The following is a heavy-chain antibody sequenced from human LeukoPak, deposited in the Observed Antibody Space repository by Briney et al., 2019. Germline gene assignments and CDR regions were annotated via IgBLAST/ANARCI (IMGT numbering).Heavy chain of an antibody. Sequence: GGSLRLSCAASGFTLSDHYMDWVRQAPGKGLEWVGRIRKKANSDTTEYAASVKGRFTISRDDSKNSLYLQMNSLRAEDTAVYYCAKDRNTDFGVLFVDYYYYMDVWGKGTTVTVSS. J-gene: IGHJ6*03. V-gene: IGHV3-72*01. CDR1: GFTLSDHY. D-gene: IGHD3-3*01. CDR2: IRKKANSDTT. CDR3: AKDRNTDFGVLFVDYYYYMDV.